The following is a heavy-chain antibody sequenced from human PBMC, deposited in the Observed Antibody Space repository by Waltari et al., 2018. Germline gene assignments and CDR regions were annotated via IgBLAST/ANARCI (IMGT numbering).Heavy chain of an antibody. Sequence: TFGDYAMSWFRQAPGKGLEWVGFIRSKAYGGTTEYAASVKGRFTISRDDSKSIAYLQMNSLKTEDTAVYYCTRDCGGDCYDAFDIWGQGTMVTVSS. CDR1: TFGDYA. CDR2: IRSKAYGGTT. CDR3: TRDCGGDCYDAFDI. V-gene: IGHV3-49*03. D-gene: IGHD2-21*01. J-gene: IGHJ3*02.